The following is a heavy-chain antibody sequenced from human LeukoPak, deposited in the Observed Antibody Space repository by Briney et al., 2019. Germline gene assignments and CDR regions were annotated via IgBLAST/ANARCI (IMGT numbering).Heavy chain of an antibody. D-gene: IGHD4/OR15-4a*01. CDR1: GGTFSSSA. CDR2: IIPVLNIT. CDR3: ARDQGLTAPPPYGLDV. J-gene: IGHJ6*02. V-gene: IGHV1-69*04. Sequence: ASVKVSCKTSGGTFSSSAITWVRQAPGQGLEWMGRIIPVLNITSYAQKFQGRVTITADTSTSTVYMELSSLRSEETAVYYCARDQGLTAPPPYGLDVWRQGTTVIVSS.